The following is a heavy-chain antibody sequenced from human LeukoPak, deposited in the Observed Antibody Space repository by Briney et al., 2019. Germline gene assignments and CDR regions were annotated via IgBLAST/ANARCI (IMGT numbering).Heavy chain of an antibody. CDR2: ISGSGGST. Sequence: GGSLRLSCSASGFTFSAYGMNWVRQAPGKGLEWVSAISGSGGSTYYADSVKGRFTISRDNSENTLYLQMPSLRAEDTAVYYCAGRGSGSYFDFWGQGTLVTVSS. CDR3: AGRGSGSYFDF. J-gene: IGHJ4*02. CDR1: GFTFSAYG. V-gene: IGHV3-23*01. D-gene: IGHD3-10*01.